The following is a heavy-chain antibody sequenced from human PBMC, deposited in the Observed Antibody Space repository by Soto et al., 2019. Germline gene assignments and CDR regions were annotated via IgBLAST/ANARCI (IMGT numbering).Heavy chain of an antibody. CDR3: ARDRKYYDSSGYYPVD. D-gene: IGHD3-22*01. CDR2: IWFDGSNK. J-gene: IGHJ4*02. V-gene: IGHV3-33*01. CDR1: GFTFSSYG. Sequence: GGSLRLSCAASGFTFSSYGMHWVRQAPGKGLEWVAVIWFDGSNKYYADSVKGRFTISRDNSKNTLYLQMNSLRAEDTAVYYCARDRKYYDSSGYYPVDWGQGTLVTVSS.